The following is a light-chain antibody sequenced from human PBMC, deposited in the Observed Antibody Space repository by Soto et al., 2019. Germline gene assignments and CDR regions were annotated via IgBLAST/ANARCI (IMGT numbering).Light chain of an antibody. V-gene: IGLV2-8*01. CDR3: SSYAGSDNVV. Sequence: QSVLTQPPSASGSPGQSVTISCTGTSSDVGGYNYVPWYQQHPGKAPKLVIYAVSARPSGVPDRFSGSKSGNTASLTVSGLQAEDEADYYCSSYAGSDNVVFGGGTKLTVL. CDR1: SSDVGGYNY. CDR2: AVS. J-gene: IGLJ2*01.